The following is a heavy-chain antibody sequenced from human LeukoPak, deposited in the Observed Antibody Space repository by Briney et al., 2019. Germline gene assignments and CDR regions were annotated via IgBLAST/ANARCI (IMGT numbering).Heavy chain of an antibody. CDR1: GGSISSTTYY. Sequence: PSETLSLTCTVSGGSISSTTYYWGWIRQPPGKGLEWIGTIYYSGTTYYNPSLKSRVTISVDTSKNQFSLKLSSVTAADTAVYYCARHSGRYFDWFRIDYWGQGTLVTVSS. J-gene: IGHJ4*02. CDR2: IYYSGTT. D-gene: IGHD3-9*01. V-gene: IGHV4-39*01. CDR3: ARHSGRYFDWFRIDY.